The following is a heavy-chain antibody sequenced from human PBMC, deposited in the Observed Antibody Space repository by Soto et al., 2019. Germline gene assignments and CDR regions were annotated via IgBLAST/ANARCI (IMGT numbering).Heavy chain of an antibody. CDR1: GFPFSSYG. J-gene: IGHJ4*02. Sequence: GGSLRLSCVASGFPFSSYGMSWVRPAPGKGLEWVSAVSDSGTIPYYADSVKGRFTIFRDNSKNTLYLQMNSLRAEDTALYYCAKTPYGNYYYYFDYWGQGTLVTVSS. CDR2: VSDSGTIP. CDR3: AKTPYGNYYYYFDY. D-gene: IGHD3-22*01. V-gene: IGHV3-23*01.